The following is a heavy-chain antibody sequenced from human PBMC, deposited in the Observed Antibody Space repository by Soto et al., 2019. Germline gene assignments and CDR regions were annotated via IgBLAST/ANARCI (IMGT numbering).Heavy chain of an antibody. J-gene: IGHJ5*02. CDR3: ARQVFGVANGWFDP. D-gene: IGHD3-3*01. CDR1: GGSISSYY. Sequence: SETLSLTCTVSGGSISSYYWSWIRQPPGKGLEWIGYIYYSGSTNYNPSLKSRVTISVDTSKNQFSLKLSSVTAADTAVYYCARQVFGVANGWFDPWGQGTLVTV. V-gene: IGHV4-59*08. CDR2: IYYSGST.